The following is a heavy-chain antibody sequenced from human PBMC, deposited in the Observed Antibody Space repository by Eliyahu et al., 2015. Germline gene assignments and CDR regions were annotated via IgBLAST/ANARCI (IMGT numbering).Heavy chain of an antibody. CDR1: GFSLSTXXXG. CDR2: IYWDDDK. Sequence: QITLKESGPTLVKPTQTLTLTCTFSGFSLSTXXXGVGWIRQPPGKXLEWLALIYWDDDKRYSPSLKSRLTITKDTSKNQVVLTMTNMDPVDTATYYCAHSRGRITMIPHTYNWFDPWGQGTLVTVSS. CDR3: AHSRGRITMIPHTYNWFDP. V-gene: IGHV2-5*02. J-gene: IGHJ5*02. D-gene: IGHD3-22*01.